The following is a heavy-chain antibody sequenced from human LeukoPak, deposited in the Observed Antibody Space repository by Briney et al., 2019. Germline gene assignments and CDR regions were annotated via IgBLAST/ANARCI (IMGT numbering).Heavy chain of an antibody. CDR3: AKDREGTTFDN. CDR2: ISYDGSNK. D-gene: IGHD1-7*01. Sequence: GGSLRLSCAAFGFTFSSYSMDWVRQAPGKGLEWVAVISYDGSNKYYADSVKGRFTISRDNSKNTVYLQMNSLRAEDTAVYYCAKDREGTTFDNWGQGTLVTVSS. CDR1: GFTFSSYS. V-gene: IGHV3-30*18. J-gene: IGHJ4*02.